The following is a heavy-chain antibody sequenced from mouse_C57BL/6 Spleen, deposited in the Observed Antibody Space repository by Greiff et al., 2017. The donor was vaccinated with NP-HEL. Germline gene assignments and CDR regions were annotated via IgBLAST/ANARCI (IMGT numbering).Heavy chain of an antibody. V-gene: IGHV1-54*01. CDR3: AREGSYYGNLFAY. CDR1: GYAFTNYL. J-gene: IGHJ3*01. D-gene: IGHD2-1*01. Sequence: VQLQQSGAELVRPGTSVKVSCKASGYAFTNYLIEWVKQRPGQGLEWIGVINPGRGGTNYNEKFKGKATLTADKSSSTAYMQLSSRTSEDSAVYFCAREGSYYGNLFAYWGQGTLVTVSA. CDR2: INPGRGGT.